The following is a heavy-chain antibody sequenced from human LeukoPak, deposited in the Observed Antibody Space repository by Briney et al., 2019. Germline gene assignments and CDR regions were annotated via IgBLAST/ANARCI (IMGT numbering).Heavy chain of an antibody. D-gene: IGHD3-10*01. CDR1: GFTFSSYC. Sequence: GGSLRLSCAASGFTFSSYCMHWVRQAPGKGLEWVAVISYDGSNKYYADSVKGRFTISRDNSKNTLYLQMNSLRAEDTAVYYCAKVHGSGEFLYYYYYYGMDVWGKGTTVTVSS. CDR2: ISYDGSNK. V-gene: IGHV3-30*18. CDR3: AKVHGSGEFLYYYYYYGMDV. J-gene: IGHJ6*04.